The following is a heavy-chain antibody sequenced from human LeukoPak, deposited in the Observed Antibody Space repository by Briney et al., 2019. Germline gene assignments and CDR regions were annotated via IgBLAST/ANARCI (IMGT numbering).Heavy chain of an antibody. CDR2: IYYSGST. CDR3: ARRNYGSPYYYYYGMDV. V-gene: IGHV4-39*01. D-gene: IGHD3-10*01. Sequence: PSETLSLTCTVSGGSISSSSYYWGWIRQPPGKGLEWIGSIYYSGSTYYNPSLKSRVTISVDTSKNQFSLRLSSVTAADTAVYYCARRNYGSPYYYYYGMDVWGQGTTVTVSS. CDR1: GGSISSSSYY. J-gene: IGHJ6*02.